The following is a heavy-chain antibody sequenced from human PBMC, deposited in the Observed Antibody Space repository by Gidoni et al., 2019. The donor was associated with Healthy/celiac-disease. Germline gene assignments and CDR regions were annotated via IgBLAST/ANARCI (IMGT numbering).Heavy chain of an antibody. Sequence: EVQLVEYGGGLVQPGGSLRLTCAASGFTFSSYSMHWVCQAAGKGLVWVSRINIDGSSTRYADSAKGRFTISRDNAKNTLYLQMNRLRAEDTAVYYCAREGVEPMIYYYYGMDVWGQGTTVTVSS. V-gene: IGHV3-74*01. CDR3: AREGVEPMIYYYYGMDV. CDR1: GFTFSSYS. D-gene: IGHD1-1*01. J-gene: IGHJ6*02. CDR2: INIDGSST.